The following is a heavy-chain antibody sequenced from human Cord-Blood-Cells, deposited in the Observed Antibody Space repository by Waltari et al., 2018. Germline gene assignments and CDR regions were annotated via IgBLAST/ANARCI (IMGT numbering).Heavy chain of an antibody. CDR1: GGTFSSYA. Sequence: GGTFSSYAISWVRQAPGQGLEWMGGIIPIFGTANYAQKFQGRVTITADESTSTAYMELSSLRSEDTAVYYCAVGFGEWYFDLWGRGTLVTVSS. CDR2: IIPIFGTA. D-gene: IGHD3-10*01. CDR3: AVGFGEWYFDL. J-gene: IGHJ2*01. V-gene: IGHV1-69*01.